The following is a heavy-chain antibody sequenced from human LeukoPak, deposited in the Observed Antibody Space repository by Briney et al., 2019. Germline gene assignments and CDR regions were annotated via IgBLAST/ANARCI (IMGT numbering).Heavy chain of an antibody. V-gene: IGHV4-30-4*08. CDR3: ARGRGRLVAPFDY. J-gene: IGHJ4*02. CDR1: GFTFSSYE. CDR2: IYYSGST. Sequence: LRLSCAASGFTFSSYEMSWVRQAPGKGLEWIGYIYYSGSTYYNPSLKSRVTISVDTSKNQFSLKLSSVTAADTAVYYCARGRGRLVAPFDYWGQGTLVTVSS. D-gene: IGHD5-12*01.